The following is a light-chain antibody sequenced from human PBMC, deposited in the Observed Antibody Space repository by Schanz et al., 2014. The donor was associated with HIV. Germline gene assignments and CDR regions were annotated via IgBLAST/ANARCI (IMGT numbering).Light chain of an antibody. J-gene: IGLJ2*01. Sequence: QAVLTQPPSASGSPGQSVTISCTGTSSDVGDYDFVSWSQQHPGKAPKLMIYEVSKRPSGVPDRFSGSKSGTSASLAISGLQSADEADYYCAAWDDSLNGVVFGGGTKVTVL. CDR2: EVS. V-gene: IGLV2-8*01. CDR3: AAWDDSLNGVV. CDR1: SSDVGDYDF.